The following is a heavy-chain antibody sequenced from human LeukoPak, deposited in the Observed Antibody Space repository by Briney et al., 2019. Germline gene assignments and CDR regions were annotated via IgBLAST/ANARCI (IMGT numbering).Heavy chain of an antibody. CDR3: AKGSYDSSGYYFH. Sequence: GGSLRLSCAASGFTFSSYGMHWVRQAPGKGLEWVAFIRYDGSNKYYADSVKGRFTISRDNSKNTLYLQMNSLRAEDTAVYYCAKGSYDSSGYYFHWGQGTLVTVSS. CDR1: GFTFSSYG. D-gene: IGHD3-22*01. CDR2: IRYDGSNK. J-gene: IGHJ4*02. V-gene: IGHV3-30*02.